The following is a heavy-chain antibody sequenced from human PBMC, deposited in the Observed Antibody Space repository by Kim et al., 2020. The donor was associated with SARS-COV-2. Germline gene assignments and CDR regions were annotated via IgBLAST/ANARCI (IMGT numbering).Heavy chain of an antibody. CDR3: ARDRSSGWYGWVY. CDR1: GYTFTSYA. Sequence: ASVKVSCKASGYTFTSYAMHWVRQAPGQRLEWMGWINAGNGNTKYSQKFQGRVTITRDTSASTAYMELSSLRSEDTAVYYCARDRSSGWYGWVYWGQGTLVTVSS. J-gene: IGHJ4*02. CDR2: INAGNGNT. D-gene: IGHD6-19*01. V-gene: IGHV1-3*01.